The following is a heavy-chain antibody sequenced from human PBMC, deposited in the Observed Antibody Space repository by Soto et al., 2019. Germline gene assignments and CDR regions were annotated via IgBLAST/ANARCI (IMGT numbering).Heavy chain of an antibody. D-gene: IGHD4-17*01. CDR3: ARHPPYGPLDY. J-gene: IGHJ4*02. Sequence: PSETLSLTCTVSGDAGGFRSTSSYHWGWIRQPPGKGLEWIGNIYYSGSTYYNPSLKSRVTISGDTSKNQFSLRLTSVTAADTAVYYCARHPPYGPLDYWGQGTLVTVSS. CDR1: GDAGGFRSTSSYH. V-gene: IGHV4-39*01. CDR2: IYYSGST.